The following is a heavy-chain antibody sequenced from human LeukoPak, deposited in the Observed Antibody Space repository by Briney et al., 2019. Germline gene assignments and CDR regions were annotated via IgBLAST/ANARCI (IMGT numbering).Heavy chain of an antibody. D-gene: IGHD3-3*01. CDR3: AKDMTSTYYDFWSGAYYYYGMDV. V-gene: IGHV3-23*01. J-gene: IGHJ6*02. Sequence: GGSLRLSCVASGFTFSSYAMSWVRQAPGKGLEWVSAISGSGGSTYYADSVKGRFTISRDNSKNTLYLQMNSLRAEDTAVYYCAKDMTSTYYDFWSGAYYYYGMDVWGQGTTVTVSS. CDR2: ISGSGGST. CDR1: GFTFSSYA.